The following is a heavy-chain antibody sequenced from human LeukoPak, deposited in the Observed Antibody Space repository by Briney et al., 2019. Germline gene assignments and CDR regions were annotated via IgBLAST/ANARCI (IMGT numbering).Heavy chain of an antibody. Sequence: PGGSLRLSCAASGFTFSSYGMHWVRQAPGKGLEWVAVIWYDGSNKYYADSVKGRFTISRDNAKNTLYLQMNSLRAEDTALYFCARDGGSRGVPLDCWGQGTLVTVSS. J-gene: IGHJ4*02. CDR1: GFTFSSYG. V-gene: IGHV3-33*01. CDR3: ARDGGSRGVPLDC. D-gene: IGHD2-15*01. CDR2: IWYDGSNK.